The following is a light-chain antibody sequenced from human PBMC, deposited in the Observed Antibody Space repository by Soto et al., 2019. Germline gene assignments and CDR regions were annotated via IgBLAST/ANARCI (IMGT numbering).Light chain of an antibody. Sequence: DIQMTQSPSSLSASVGDRVTITCRSSQNIMNYLHWYHQQPGKAPKVRIYSTSTLQTEVPSRFSGSGSGTEFTLTISGLQAEEFGTYYGQQGYDVPRTVGQGTKV. V-gene: IGKV1-39*01. CDR1: QNIMNY. CDR2: STS. J-gene: IGKJ1*01. CDR3: QQGYDVPRT.